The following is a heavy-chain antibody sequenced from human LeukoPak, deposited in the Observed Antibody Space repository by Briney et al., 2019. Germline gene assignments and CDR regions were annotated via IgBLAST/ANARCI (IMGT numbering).Heavy chain of an antibody. CDR2: IYSAGST. Sequence: GGSLRLSCAASGFTVSSNYMSWVRHAPQEGLGWVSVIYSAGSTYYADSVKGRFTISGDISKNTLFLQMNSLRAEDTAVYYCVREDYYDSSGYLQWGQGTMVTVSS. CDR1: GFTVSSNY. CDR3: VREDYYDSSGYLQ. J-gene: IGHJ3*01. V-gene: IGHV3-53*01. D-gene: IGHD3-22*01.